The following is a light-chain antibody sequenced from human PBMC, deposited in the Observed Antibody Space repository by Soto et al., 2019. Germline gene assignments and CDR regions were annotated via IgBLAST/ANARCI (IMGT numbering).Light chain of an antibody. J-gene: IGLJ2*01. Sequence: QSALTQPASVSGSPGQSITISCTGTSSDVGGYNYVSWYQHHPGIAPKLMIYEVSNRPSGVSNRFSGSKSGNTASLTISGLQAEDEADYYCSSYTSSSTVVFGGGTKLTVL. CDR3: SSYTSSSTVV. CDR1: SSDVGGYNY. CDR2: EVS. V-gene: IGLV2-14*01.